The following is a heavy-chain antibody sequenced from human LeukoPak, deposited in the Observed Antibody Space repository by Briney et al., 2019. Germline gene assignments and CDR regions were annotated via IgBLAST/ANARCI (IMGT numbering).Heavy chain of an antibody. Sequence: GGSLRLSCAASGFTFSSYAMSWVRQAPGKGLEWVSAISGSGGSTYYADSVKGRFTISRDNSKNTLYLQMSSLRAEDTAVYYCAKDKTGSSWENYFDYWGQGTLVTVSS. CDR2: ISGSGGST. CDR3: AKDKTGSSWENYFDY. CDR1: GFTFSSYA. J-gene: IGHJ4*02. D-gene: IGHD6-13*01. V-gene: IGHV3-23*01.